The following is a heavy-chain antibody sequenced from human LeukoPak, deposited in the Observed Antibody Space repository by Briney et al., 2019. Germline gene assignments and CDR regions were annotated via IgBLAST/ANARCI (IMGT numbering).Heavy chain of an antibody. J-gene: IGHJ4*02. CDR1: GYTFTDSY. Sequence: ASVKVSCKASGYTFTDSYMHWVRQAPGHGVEWMGWINLYTGGTDYAHKFQGRVTMTSDTSISTAYMELSRLRSDDTAIFYCARGRGMGFLEWLLLDSWGQGTLVTVSS. CDR3: ARGRGMGFLEWLLLDS. CDR2: INLYTGGT. D-gene: IGHD3-3*01. V-gene: IGHV1-2*02.